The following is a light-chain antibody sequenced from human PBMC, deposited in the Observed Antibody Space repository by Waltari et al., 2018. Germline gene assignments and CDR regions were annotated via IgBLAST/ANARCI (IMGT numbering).Light chain of an antibody. CDR1: PSVSRA. CDR2: AAS. CDR3: QHYVRLPAT. J-gene: IGKJ1*01. Sequence: EIVLTQSPGTLSLSPGQRVTLPCRASPSVSRALAWYQQKAGQAPRLLIYAASTRAPGIPDRFSGSGSGTDFSLTISRLEPEDFAVYYCQHYVRLPATFGQGTKVEIK. V-gene: IGKV3-20*01.